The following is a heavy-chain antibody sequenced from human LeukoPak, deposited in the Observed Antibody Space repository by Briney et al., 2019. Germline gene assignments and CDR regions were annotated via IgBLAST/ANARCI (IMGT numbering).Heavy chain of an antibody. J-gene: IGHJ5*02. D-gene: IGHD6-13*01. V-gene: IGHV1-18*01. Sequence: ASVKVSCKASGYTFTSYGISWVRQAPGQGLEWMGWVSAYHGNTSLAQKFQGRLTMTTDTSTSTAYMELRSLRSEDTAVYYCARGRGYSSSWFSQNWFDPWGQGTLVTVSS. CDR1: GYTFTSYG. CDR2: VSAYHGNT. CDR3: ARGRGYSSSWFSQNWFDP.